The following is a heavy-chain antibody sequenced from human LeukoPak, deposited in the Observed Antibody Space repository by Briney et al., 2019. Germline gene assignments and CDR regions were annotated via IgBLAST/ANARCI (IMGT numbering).Heavy chain of an antibody. CDR1: GGSISSYY. CDR2: IYYSGST. Sequence: SETLSLTCTVSGGSISSYYWSWIRQPPGKGLEWIGYIYYSGSTKYNSSLKSRVTISVDTSKNQFSLKLSSVAAADTAVYYCASSSGRVGDYYFDYWGQGTLVTVSS. D-gene: IGHD1-26*01. CDR3: ASSSGRVGDYYFDY. J-gene: IGHJ4*02. V-gene: IGHV4-59*01.